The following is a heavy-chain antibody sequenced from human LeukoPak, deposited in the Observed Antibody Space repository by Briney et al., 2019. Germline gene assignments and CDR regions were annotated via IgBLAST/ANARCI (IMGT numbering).Heavy chain of an antibody. D-gene: IGHD2-2*01. CDR3: ARAGVVVVPAASRWFDP. Sequence: SETLSLTCAVYGGSFSGYYWSWIRQPPGKGLEWIGEINHSGSTNYNPSLKSRVTISVDTSKNQFSLKLSSVTAADTAVYYCARAGVVVVPAASRWFDPWGQGTLVTVSS. CDR1: GGSFSGYY. V-gene: IGHV4-34*01. CDR2: INHSGST. J-gene: IGHJ5*02.